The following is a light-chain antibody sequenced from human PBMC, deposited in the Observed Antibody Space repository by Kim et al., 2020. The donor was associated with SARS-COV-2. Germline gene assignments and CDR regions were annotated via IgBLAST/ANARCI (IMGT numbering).Light chain of an antibody. J-gene: IGLJ2*01. V-gene: IGLV2-14*03. Sequence: QSLTVTFTGTSGDVGGYNSVSWYQQHPGNAPNLMFYNDSKPPSGVSNRFSGSKSGNTASLTISGLQSEDAADYYCSSYTISSTVVFGGGTQLTVL. CDR3: SSYTISSTVV. CDR1: SGDVGGYNS. CDR2: NDS.